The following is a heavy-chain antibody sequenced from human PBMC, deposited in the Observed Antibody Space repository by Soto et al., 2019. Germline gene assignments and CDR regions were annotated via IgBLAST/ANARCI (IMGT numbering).Heavy chain of an antibody. J-gene: IGHJ4*02. CDR3: AKDPNGDYIGAFDS. CDR1: SFTFSTYA. D-gene: IGHD4-17*01. V-gene: IGHV3-23*01. Sequence: TGGSLRLSCAGSSFTFSTYAMTWVRQAPGKGLEWVSAISVGGGTTKYADSVKGRFTISRDNSKSTLYLQMNGLRADDTAIYYCAKDPNGDYIGAFDSWGQGTLVTVSS. CDR2: ISVGGGTT.